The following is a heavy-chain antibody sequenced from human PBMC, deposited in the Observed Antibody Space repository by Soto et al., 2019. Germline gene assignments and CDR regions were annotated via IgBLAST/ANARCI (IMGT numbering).Heavy chain of an antibody. Sequence: PGRSLRLPCSLSGLTSSSYSMHWVRQAPGKGLECVAVLWYGRSNKYYADAVRGRFTISRDNSQNTLYLQMNSLRAEDTAVYYCASGVRAYDGIGYYQPPVDYWGQGTLVTVSS. J-gene: IGHJ4*02. D-gene: IGHD3-22*01. CDR3: ASGVRAYDGIGYYQPPVDY. CDR1: GLTSSSYS. CDR2: LWYGRSNK. V-gene: IGHV3-33*01.